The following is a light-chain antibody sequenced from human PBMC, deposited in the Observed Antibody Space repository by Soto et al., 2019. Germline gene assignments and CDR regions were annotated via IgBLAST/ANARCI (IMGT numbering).Light chain of an antibody. J-gene: IGKJ2*01. CDR1: QSVSSSY. CDR3: QQWRA. CDR2: GAS. Sequence: EIVLTQSPGTLSLSPGERATLSCRASQSVSSSYLAWYQQKPGQAPRLLIYGASSRATGIPDRFIGSGSGTDFTLTISRLETEDFAVYYCQQWRAFGQGTKLEIK. V-gene: IGKV3-20*01.